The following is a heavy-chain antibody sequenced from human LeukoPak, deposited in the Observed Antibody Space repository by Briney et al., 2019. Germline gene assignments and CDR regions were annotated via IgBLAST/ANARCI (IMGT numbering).Heavy chain of an antibody. CDR3: ARGSYGDPLFDY. D-gene: IGHD4-17*01. CDR1: GGSVSSGSYY. CDR2: IYYSGST. J-gene: IGHJ4*02. V-gene: IGHV4-61*01. Sequence: PSETLSLTCTVSGGSVSSGSYYWSWIRQPPGKGLEWIGYIYYSGSTSYNPSLKSRVTISVDTSKNQFSLKLSSVTAADTAVYYCARGSYGDPLFDYWGQGTLVTVSS.